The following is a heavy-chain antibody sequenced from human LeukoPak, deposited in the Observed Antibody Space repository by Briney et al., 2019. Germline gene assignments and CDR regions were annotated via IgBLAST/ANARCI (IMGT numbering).Heavy chain of an antibody. CDR3: ARHGDCSSTSCYTSWFDP. CDR1: GASISHYY. J-gene: IGHJ5*02. V-gene: IGHV4-39*01. Sequence: PSETLSLTCTVSGASISHYYWGWIRQPPGKGLEWIGSIYYSGSTYYNPSLKSRVTISVDTSKNQFSLKLSSVTAADTAVYYCARHGDCSSTSCYTSWFDPRGQGTLVTVSS. D-gene: IGHD2-2*02. CDR2: IYYSGST.